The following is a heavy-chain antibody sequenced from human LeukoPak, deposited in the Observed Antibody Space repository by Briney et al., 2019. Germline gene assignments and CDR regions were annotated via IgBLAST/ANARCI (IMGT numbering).Heavy chain of an antibody. CDR2: IARETAGGTT. J-gene: IGHJ4*02. V-gene: IGHV3-15*04. CDR1: GFNFSNAW. Sequence: GGSLRLSCAASGFNFSNAWMSWARQTPGKGLEWVGRIARETAGGTTDYAAPVKGRFTISRDDSKNTLYLQMNSLKTEDTAVYFCTTGQDNWGQGTLVTVSS. CDR3: TTGQDN.